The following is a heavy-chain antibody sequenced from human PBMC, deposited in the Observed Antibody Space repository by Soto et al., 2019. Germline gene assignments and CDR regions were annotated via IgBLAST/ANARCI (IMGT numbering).Heavy chain of an antibody. V-gene: IGHV3-48*02. D-gene: IGHD3-16*01. CDR3: AGRGMTAFDY. CDR2: ISSTASSTI. J-gene: IGHJ4*02. Sequence: EVQLVESGGGLVQPGGSLRLSCAASGFTFSDYSMNWVRQAPGKGLEWVSYISSTASSTIYYADSVKGRFTISRDNAKNSLYLQMSSLRDDDTAVYYCAGRGMTAFDYWGQGRLVTVSS. CDR1: GFTFSDYS.